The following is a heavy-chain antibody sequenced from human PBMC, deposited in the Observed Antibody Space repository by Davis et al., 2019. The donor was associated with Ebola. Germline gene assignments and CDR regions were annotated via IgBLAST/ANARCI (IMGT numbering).Heavy chain of an antibody. V-gene: IGHV3-48*04. CDR3: TRIRAADYTNYLFDF. Sequence: GESLKISCAASGFMYNMYHMIWVRQAPGQGLEWVSYITSSSDTMLYADSVRGRFTISRDNAKSSLFLQMNSLTAEDTAVYYCTRIRAADYTNYLFDFWGQGTLVTVSS. CDR2: ITSSSDTM. CDR1: GFMYNMYH. D-gene: IGHD4-11*01. J-gene: IGHJ4*02.